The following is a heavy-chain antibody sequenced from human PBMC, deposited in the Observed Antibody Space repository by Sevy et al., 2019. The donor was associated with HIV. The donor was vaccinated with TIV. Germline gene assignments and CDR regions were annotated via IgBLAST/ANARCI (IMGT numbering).Heavy chain of an antibody. CDR1: GFTFSGYW. V-gene: IGHV3-7*01. CDR2: INQDGSKN. CDR3: AREGAGGFDY. D-gene: IGHD2-15*01. Sequence: GGSLRLSCAASGFTFSGYWMSWVRQVPGKGLQWVANINQDGSKNEFVDSVKGRFTISRDNPKNSVYLQMNSLRAEDTAVYHCAREGAGGFDYWGQGTLVTVSS. J-gene: IGHJ4*02.